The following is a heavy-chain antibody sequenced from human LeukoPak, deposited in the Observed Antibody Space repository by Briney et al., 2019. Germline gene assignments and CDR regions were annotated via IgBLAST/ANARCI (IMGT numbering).Heavy chain of an antibody. Sequence: SETLSLTCAVYGGSFSGYYWSRIRQPPGKGLEWIGEINHSGSTNYNPSLKSRVTISVDTSKNQFSLKLSSVTAADTAVYYCARGGSLWFGDIPHDYWGQGTLVTVSS. CDR2: INHSGST. D-gene: IGHD3-10*01. CDR3: ARGGSLWFGDIPHDY. J-gene: IGHJ4*02. V-gene: IGHV4-34*01. CDR1: GGSFSGYY.